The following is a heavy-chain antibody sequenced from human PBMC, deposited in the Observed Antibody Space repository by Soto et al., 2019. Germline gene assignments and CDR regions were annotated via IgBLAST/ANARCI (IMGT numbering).Heavy chain of an antibody. D-gene: IGHD1-26*01. CDR1: GFTFSTYA. Sequence: EVQLLESGGGLVQPGGSLRLSCAVSGFTFSTYAMSWVRQAPGKGLEWVSAISDSGRSTYYADSMTGRLTISRDNSKNTLYLQMNSLRAEDTAVYYSPKAQGDGNYYGSYYYFYGMDVWGQGTTVTVSS. V-gene: IGHV3-23*01. CDR2: ISDSGRST. CDR3: PKAQGDGNYYGSYYYFYGMDV. J-gene: IGHJ6*02.